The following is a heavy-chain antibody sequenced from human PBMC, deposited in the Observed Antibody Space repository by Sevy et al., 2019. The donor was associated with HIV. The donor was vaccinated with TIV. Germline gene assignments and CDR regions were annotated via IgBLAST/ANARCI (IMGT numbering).Heavy chain of an antibody. Sequence: GGSLRLSCAASGFTFSSYGMHWVRQAPGKGLEWVAGISYDGSNKYYADSVKGRFTISRDNSKNTLYLQMNSLRAEDTAVDYCAKGGYSSSPRYYYYYMDVWGKGTTVTVSS. CDR2: ISYDGSNK. D-gene: IGHD6-6*01. J-gene: IGHJ6*03. CDR3: AKGGYSSSPRYYYYYMDV. CDR1: GFTFSSYG. V-gene: IGHV3-30*18.